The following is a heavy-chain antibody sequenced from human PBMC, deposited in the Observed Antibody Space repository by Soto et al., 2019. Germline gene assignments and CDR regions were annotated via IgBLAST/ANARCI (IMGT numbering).Heavy chain of an antibody. CDR2: IYYSGST. J-gene: IGHJ3*02. CDR1: GGSISSYY. Sequence: SETLSLTCTVSGGSISSYYWSWIRQPPGKGLEWIGYIYYSGSTNYNPSLKSRVTISVDTSKNQFSLKLSSVTAADTAVYYCARDFEYCTNGVCYGGSAFDIWGQGTMVTVSS. CDR3: ARDFEYCTNGVCYGGSAFDI. D-gene: IGHD2-8*01. V-gene: IGHV4-59*01.